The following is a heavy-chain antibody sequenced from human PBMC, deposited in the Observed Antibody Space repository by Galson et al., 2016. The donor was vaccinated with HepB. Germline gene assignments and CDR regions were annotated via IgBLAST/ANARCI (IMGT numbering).Heavy chain of an antibody. J-gene: IGHJ6*02. V-gene: IGHV3-23*01. CDR1: GFTFSSYA. Sequence: SLRLSCAASGFTFSSYAMRWVRQAPGKGLEWVSAISGSGGSTYYADSVKGRFTISRDNSKNTLYLQMNSRRAEDTAVYYCAKDLGFLEWLFFDSYYYYGMDVWGQGTTVTVSS. D-gene: IGHD3-3*01. CDR3: AKDLGFLEWLFFDSYYYYGMDV. CDR2: ISGSGGST.